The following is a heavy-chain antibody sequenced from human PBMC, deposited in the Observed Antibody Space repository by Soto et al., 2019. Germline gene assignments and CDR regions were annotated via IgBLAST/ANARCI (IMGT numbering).Heavy chain of an antibody. Sequence: GESLKISCTGFGYTFTTFWISWERQMPGKGLEWMGRIDPRDSYTTYSPSFQGHVTISVDKSINTAYLQWGNLKASDTAMYYCARLYCSSDTCDSWFDPWGQGTLVTVSS. CDR2: IDPRDSYT. J-gene: IGHJ5*02. D-gene: IGHD2-2*01. CDR1: GYTFTTFW. CDR3: ARLYCSSDTCDSWFDP. V-gene: IGHV5-10-1*01.